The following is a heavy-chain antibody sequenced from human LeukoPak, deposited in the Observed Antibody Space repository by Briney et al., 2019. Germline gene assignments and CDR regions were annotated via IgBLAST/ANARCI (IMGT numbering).Heavy chain of an antibody. CDR2: ISWNSGSI. Sequence: GGSLRLSCAASGFTFDDYAMHWVRQAPGKGLEWVSGISWNSGSIGYADSVKGRFTISRDNAKNSLYLQMNSLGAEDTAVYFCARDAGKAYYDFWSGYYNAFDIWGQGTMVTVSS. D-gene: IGHD3-3*01. CDR3: ARDAGKAYYDFWSGYYNAFDI. J-gene: IGHJ3*02. V-gene: IGHV3-9*01. CDR1: GFTFDDYA.